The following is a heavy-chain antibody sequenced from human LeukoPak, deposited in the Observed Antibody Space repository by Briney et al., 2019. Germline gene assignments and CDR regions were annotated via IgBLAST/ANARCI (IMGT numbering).Heavy chain of an antibody. CDR3: ARCLRGYSYGPFDY. J-gene: IGHJ4*02. CDR2: INHSGST. D-gene: IGHD5-18*01. CDR1: GGSFSGYY. Sequence: PSETLSLTCAVYGGSFSGYYWSWIRQPPGKGLEWIGEINHSGSTNYNPSLKSRVSISVDTSKNQFSLELNSVTAADTAVYYCARCLRGYSYGPFDYWGQGTLVTVSS. V-gene: IGHV4-34*01.